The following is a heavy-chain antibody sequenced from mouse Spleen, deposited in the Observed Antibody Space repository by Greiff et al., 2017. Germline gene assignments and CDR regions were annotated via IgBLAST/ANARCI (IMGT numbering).Heavy chain of an antibody. D-gene: IGHD4-1*01. CDR3: AREETGTFAY. Sequence: VQLQQSGPGLVQPSQSLSITCTVSGFSLTSYGVHWVRQSPGKGLEWLGVIWSGGSTDYNAAFISRLSISKDNSKSQVFFKMNSLQADDTAIYYCAREETGTFAYWGQGTLVTVSA. J-gene: IGHJ3*01. V-gene: IGHV2-2*01. CDR1: GFSLTSYG. CDR2: IWSGGST.